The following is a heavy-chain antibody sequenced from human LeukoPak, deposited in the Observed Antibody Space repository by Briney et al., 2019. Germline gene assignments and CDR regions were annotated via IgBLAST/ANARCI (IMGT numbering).Heavy chain of an antibody. CDR2: IYYSGST. J-gene: IGHJ4*02. CDR3: ARHGIVGATVDY. D-gene: IGHD1-26*01. CDR1: GGSISSSSYY. Sequence: PSETLSLTCTVSGGSISSSSYYWGWIRQPPGKGLEWIGSIYYSGSTYYNPSLKSRVTISVGTSKNQFSLKLSSVTAADTAVYYCARHGIVGATVDYWGQGTLVTVSS. V-gene: IGHV4-39*01.